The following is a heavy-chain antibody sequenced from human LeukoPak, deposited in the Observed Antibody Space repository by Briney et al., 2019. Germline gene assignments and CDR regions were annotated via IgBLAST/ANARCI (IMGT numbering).Heavy chain of an antibody. J-gene: IGHJ4*02. CDR3: ARGIDY. Sequence: GGSLRLSCAASGFTFSNYWMSWVRQAPGKGLEWVANIKQDGSEKNYVDSVKGRFTISRDNAQNSLYLQMHSLRVEDTAVYYCARGIDYWGRGTLVTVSS. V-gene: IGHV3-7*03. CDR1: GFTFSNYW. CDR2: IKQDGSEK.